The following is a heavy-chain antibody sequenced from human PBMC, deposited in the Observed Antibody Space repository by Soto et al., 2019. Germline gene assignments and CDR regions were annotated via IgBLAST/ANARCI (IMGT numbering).Heavy chain of an antibody. Sequence: GEALXISCKGSGYSFTSYFIGWVRQMPGKGLEWMGIIYPGDSDTRYSPSFQGQVTISADKSISAAYLQWSSLKASDTAMYYCARRVGDCSGGSCYSGYYYYYMDVWGKGTTVTVSS. CDR1: GYSFTSYF. CDR3: ARRVGDCSGGSCYSGYYYYYMDV. J-gene: IGHJ6*03. CDR2: IYPGDSDT. V-gene: IGHV5-51*01. D-gene: IGHD2-15*01.